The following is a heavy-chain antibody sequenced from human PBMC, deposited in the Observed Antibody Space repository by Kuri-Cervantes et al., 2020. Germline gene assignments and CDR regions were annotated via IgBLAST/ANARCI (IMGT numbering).Heavy chain of an antibody. CDR3: AIAYYYGSGSYSFDP. CDR2: MNPNSGNT. Sequence: ASVKVSCKATGYTFTRYDINWVRQATGQGLEWMGWMNPNSGNTGYAQKFQGRVTMTRNTSISTAYMELSSLRSEDTAVYYCAIAYYYGSGSYSFDPWGQGTLVTVSS. V-gene: IGHV1-8*01. D-gene: IGHD3-10*01. CDR1: GYTFTRYD. J-gene: IGHJ5*02.